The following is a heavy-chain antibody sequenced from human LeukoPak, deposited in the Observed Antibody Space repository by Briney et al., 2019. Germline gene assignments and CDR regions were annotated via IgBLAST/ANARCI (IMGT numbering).Heavy chain of an antibody. CDR1: GFTFSNAW. CDR3: TTDYQGGYYDSSGYLGY. Sequence: GGSLRLSCAASGFTFSNAWMSWVRRAPGKGLEWVGRIKSKTDGGTTDYAAPVKGRFTISRDDSKNTLYLQMNSLKTEDTAVYYCTTDYQGGYYDSSGYLGYWGQGTLVTVSS. D-gene: IGHD3-22*01. V-gene: IGHV3-15*01. J-gene: IGHJ4*02. CDR2: IKSKTDGGTT.